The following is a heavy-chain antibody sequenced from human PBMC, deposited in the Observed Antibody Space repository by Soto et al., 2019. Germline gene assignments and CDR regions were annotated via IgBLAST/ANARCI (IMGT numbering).Heavy chain of an antibody. D-gene: IGHD2-15*01. CDR2: ITTSSSFR. Sequence: PGGSLRLSCAASGFTFRSYAMNWVRQAPGKGLEWVADITTSSSFRFYADSVKGRFTISRDDAKNSLYLQMNSLRAEDTGVYYCARDLGVALATLTLDYWGQGALVTVSS. J-gene: IGHJ4*02. CDR3: ARDLGVALATLTLDY. V-gene: IGHV3-21*01. CDR1: GFTFRSYA.